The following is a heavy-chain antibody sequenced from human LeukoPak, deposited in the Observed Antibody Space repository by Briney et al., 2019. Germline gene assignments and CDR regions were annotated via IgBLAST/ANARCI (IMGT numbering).Heavy chain of an antibody. D-gene: IGHD5-18*01. CDR1: GFTFSSYA. CDR2: IGGSGGST. CDR3: AKGGYTAMVPLDP. Sequence: PGGSLRLSCAASGFTFSSYAMSWVRQAPGKGLGWVSSIGGSGGSTYYADSVKGRFTISRDNSKNTLYLQMNNLRAEDTAVYYCAKGGYTAMVPLDPWGQGTLVTVSS. V-gene: IGHV3-23*01. J-gene: IGHJ5*02.